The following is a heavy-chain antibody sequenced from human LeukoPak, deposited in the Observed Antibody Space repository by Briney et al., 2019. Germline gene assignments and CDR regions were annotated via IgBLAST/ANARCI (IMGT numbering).Heavy chain of an antibody. CDR3: ARVLLSYYDFWSGYYHHNWFDP. Sequence: SVTVSCKASGGTFSSYAISWVRQAPGQGLEWMGGIIPIFGTANYAQKFQGRVTITADESTSTACMELSSLRSEDTAVYYCARVLLSYYDFWSGYYHHNWFDPWGQGTLVTVSS. D-gene: IGHD3-3*01. CDR1: GGTFSSYA. J-gene: IGHJ5*02. CDR2: IIPIFGTA. V-gene: IGHV1-69*13.